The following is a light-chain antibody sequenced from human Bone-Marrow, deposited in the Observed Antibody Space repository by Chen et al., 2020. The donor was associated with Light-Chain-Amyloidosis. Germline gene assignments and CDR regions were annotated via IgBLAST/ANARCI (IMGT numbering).Light chain of an antibody. CDR1: SSDVGGDNH. CDR2: EVT. CDR3: SSYTSTNTLV. Sequence: QSALTQPASVSGSPGQSIPISCTGTSSDVGGDNHVSWYQQHPDKPPKLMIYEVTNRPSGVPYRFSCSKSDNTASLTISGLQTEGEADYFCSSYTSTNTLVFGSGTRVTVL. J-gene: IGLJ1*01. V-gene: IGLV2-14*01.